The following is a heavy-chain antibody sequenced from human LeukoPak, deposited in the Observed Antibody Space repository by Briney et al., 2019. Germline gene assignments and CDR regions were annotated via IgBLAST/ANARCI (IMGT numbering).Heavy chain of an antibody. CDR3: AKGLQLWAPIDY. CDR2: ISYDGSNK. CDR1: GFTFSSYG. V-gene: IGHV3-30*18. Sequence: GRSLRLSCAASGFTFSSYGMHWVRQAPGKGLEWVAVISYDGSNKYYADSVKGRFTIPRDNSKNTLYLQMNSLRAEDTAVYYCAKGLQLWAPIDYWGQGTLVTVSS. J-gene: IGHJ4*02. D-gene: IGHD5-18*01.